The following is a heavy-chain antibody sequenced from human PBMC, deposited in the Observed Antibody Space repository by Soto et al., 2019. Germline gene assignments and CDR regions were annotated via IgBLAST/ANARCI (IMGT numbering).Heavy chain of an antibody. CDR3: ARPLRRITIFGVVRPTPFSCAFDI. CDR1: GYTFTSYA. D-gene: IGHD3-3*01. J-gene: IGHJ3*02. V-gene: IGHV1-3*01. Sequence: ASVKVSCKASGYTFTSYAMHWVRQAPGQRLEWMGWINAGNGNTKYSQKFQGRVTITRDTSASTAYMELSSLRSEDTAVYYCARPLRRITIFGVVRPTPFSCAFDIWGQGTMVTVSS. CDR2: INAGNGNT.